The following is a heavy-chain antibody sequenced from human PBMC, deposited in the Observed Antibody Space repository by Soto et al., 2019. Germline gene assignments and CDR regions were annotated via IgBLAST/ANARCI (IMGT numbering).Heavy chain of an antibody. D-gene: IGHD3-3*01. CDR2: IWDDGSNK. J-gene: IGHJ6*02. V-gene: IGHV3-33*01. CDR1: GFTFSSYG. Sequence: QVQLVESGGGVVQPGRSLRLSCAASGFTFSSYGMHWVRQAPVKGLEWVAVIWDDGSNKYYADSVKGRFTISRDNSKNTLYLQMNRLRAEDTAVYYCARDIRFLEWLPDYYYYYGMDVWGQGTTVTVSS. CDR3: ARDIRFLEWLPDYYYYYGMDV.